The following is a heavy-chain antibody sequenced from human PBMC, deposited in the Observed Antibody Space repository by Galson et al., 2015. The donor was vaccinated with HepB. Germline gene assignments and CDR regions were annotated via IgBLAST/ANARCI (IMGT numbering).Heavy chain of an antibody. V-gene: IGHV3-7*01. CDR2: IKQDGSEK. Sequence: SLRLSCAASGFTFSSYWMSWVRQAPGKGLEWVANIKQDGSEKYYVDSVKGRFTISRDNAKNSLYLQMNSLRAEDTAVYYCARELNGYGDPFWYFDLWGRGTLVTVSS. J-gene: IGHJ2*01. CDR3: ARELNGYGDPFWYFDL. D-gene: IGHD4-17*01. CDR1: GFTFSSYW.